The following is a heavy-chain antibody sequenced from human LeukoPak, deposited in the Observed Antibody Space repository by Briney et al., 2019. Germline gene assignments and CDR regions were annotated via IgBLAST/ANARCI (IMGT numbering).Heavy chain of an antibody. Sequence: GSLRLSCAASGFTFSSYSMNWVRQAPGKGLEWVSAISGSGGSTYYADSVKGRFTISRDNSKNTLNLQMNSLRAEDTAVYYCARDLGQYYDTSDNWFDPWGQGTLVTVSS. CDR1: GFTFSSYS. CDR3: ARDLGQYYDTSDNWFDP. CDR2: ISGSGGST. V-gene: IGHV3-23*01. D-gene: IGHD3-22*01. J-gene: IGHJ5*02.